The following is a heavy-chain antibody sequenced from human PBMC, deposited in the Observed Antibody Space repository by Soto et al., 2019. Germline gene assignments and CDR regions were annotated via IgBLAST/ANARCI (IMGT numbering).Heavy chain of an antibody. V-gene: IGHV3-33*01. Sequence: QVQLVESGGGVVQPGRSLRLSCAASGFTFSSYGMHWVRQAPGKGLEWVAVIWYDGSNKYYADSVKGRFTISRDNSKNTLDLQMNSLRAEDTAVYYCARDNSGSWYGQTNWFDPWGQGTLVTVSS. CDR3: ARDNSGSWYGQTNWFDP. CDR2: IWYDGSNK. CDR1: GFTFSSYG. J-gene: IGHJ5*02. D-gene: IGHD6-13*01.